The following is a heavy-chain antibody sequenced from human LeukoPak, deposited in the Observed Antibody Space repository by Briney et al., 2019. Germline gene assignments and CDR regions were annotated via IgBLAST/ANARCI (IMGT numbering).Heavy chain of an antibody. Sequence: SETLSLTCTVSGGSISSYYWSWIRQPPGKGLEWIGYIYYSGSTNYNPSLKSRVTISVDTSKNQFSLKLSSVTAADTAVYYCATFKADRGMDVWGQGTTVTVSS. CDR3: ATFKADRGMDV. J-gene: IGHJ6*02. CDR1: GGSISSYY. CDR2: IYYSGST. V-gene: IGHV4-59*12.